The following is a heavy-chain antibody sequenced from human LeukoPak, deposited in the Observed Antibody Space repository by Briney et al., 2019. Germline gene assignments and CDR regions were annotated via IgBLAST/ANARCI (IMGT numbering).Heavy chain of an antibody. D-gene: IGHD5-24*01. V-gene: IGHV3-23*01. Sequence: AGGSLRLSCAASGFTFSNYGMNWVRQAPGKGLEWVSALSSSGGSTYYADSVKGRFTISRDNSKNTLYLQMNSLSAEDTAVYYCAKGFGSWLQKSPDAFDIWGQGTMVTVSS. CDR1: GFTFSNYG. CDR3: AKGFGSWLQKSPDAFDI. CDR2: LSSSGGST. J-gene: IGHJ3*02.